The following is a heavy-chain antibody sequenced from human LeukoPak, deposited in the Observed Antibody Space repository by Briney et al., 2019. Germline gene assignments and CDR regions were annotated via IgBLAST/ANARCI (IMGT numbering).Heavy chain of an antibody. J-gene: IGHJ6*02. V-gene: IGHV4-34*01. CDR3: ARQMLRYFDWFDNDGYYYGMDV. CDR1: GGSFSGSI. CDR2: INLSGST. Sequence: SETPSVTSADPGGSFSGSIWRWICHPPRKRLEWIGEINLSGSTIYKPSLKSRVTISVDTSKNQFSLKLSSVTAADTAVYYCARQMLRYFDWFDNDGYYYGMDVWGQGTTVTVSS. D-gene: IGHD3-9*01.